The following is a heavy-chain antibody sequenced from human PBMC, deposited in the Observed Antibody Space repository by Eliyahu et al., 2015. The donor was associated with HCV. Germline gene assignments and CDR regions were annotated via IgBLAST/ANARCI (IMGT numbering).Heavy chain of an antibody. J-gene: IGHJ6*02. CDR2: INHSGST. V-gene: IGHV4-34*01. D-gene: IGHD5-18*01. CDR1: GGSFSGYX. Sequence: QVQLQQWGAGLLKPSETLSLTCAVYGGSFSGYXWSWIRQPPGKGLEWIGEINHSGSTNYNPSLKSRVTISVDTSKNQFSLKLSSVTAADTAVYYCARFGGYSYGRMNHNYYYYGMDVWGQGTTVTVSS. CDR3: ARFGGYSYGRMNHNYYYYGMDV.